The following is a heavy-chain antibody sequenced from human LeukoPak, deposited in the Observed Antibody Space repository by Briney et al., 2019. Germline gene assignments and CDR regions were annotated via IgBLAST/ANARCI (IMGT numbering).Heavy chain of an antibody. CDR2: ISTSGRA. V-gene: IGHV3-23*01. J-gene: IGHJ1*01. Sequence: GGSLRLSCAASGFTFSSYAMNWVRQAPGKGLEWVSLISTSGRAQYAASAKGRFTISRDNSKNTLYLQMNSLRAEDTAVYYCAKIVSTVTTPRYFQLWGQGTLVTVSS. CDR1: GFTFSSYA. CDR3: AKIVSTVTTPRYFQL. D-gene: IGHD4-17*01.